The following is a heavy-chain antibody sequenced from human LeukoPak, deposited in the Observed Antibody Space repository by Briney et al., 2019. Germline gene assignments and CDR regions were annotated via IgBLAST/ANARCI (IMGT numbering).Heavy chain of an antibody. J-gene: IGHJ3*01. CDR1: GFTLSSFG. Sequence: GGSPRPSLAAPGFTLSSFGMNLVRQAPGKGLELVSAISGSGRGSSTWYADSVKGRFTISRDNSKNTLYLQMNSLRAEDTAVYYCAKDCRWPNDAFDLWGQGTMVTVSS. V-gene: IGHV3-23*01. D-gene: IGHD3-16*02. CDR2: ISGSGRGSST. CDR3: AKDCRWPNDAFDL.